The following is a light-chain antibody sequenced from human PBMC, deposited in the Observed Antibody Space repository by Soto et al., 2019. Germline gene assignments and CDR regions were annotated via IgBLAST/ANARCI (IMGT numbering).Light chain of an antibody. CDR1: SSNIGSNY. J-gene: IGLJ2*01. CDR3: AAWDDSLSGYVV. CDR2: SNN. Sequence: QAVVTQPPSASGTPGQRVTISCSGSSSNIGSNYVYWYKQLPGTAPKLLIYSNNQRPSGVPDRFSGSKSGTSASLAISGLRSEDEADYYCAAWDDSLSGYVVFGGGTKLTVL. V-gene: IGLV1-47*02.